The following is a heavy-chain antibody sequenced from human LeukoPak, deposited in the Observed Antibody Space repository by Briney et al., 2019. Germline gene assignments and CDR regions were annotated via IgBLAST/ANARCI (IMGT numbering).Heavy chain of an antibody. Sequence: SVTVSFTASAGTFTIYAISWVRQAPGQGLEWMGRIIPIFGTANYAQKFQGRVTITTDKSTSTDSMELSSLRSEDTAVYYCARQTAIAAAGRFDYWGQGTLVTVSS. CDR2: IIPIFGTA. CDR3: ARQTAIAAAGRFDY. V-gene: IGHV1-69*05. CDR1: AGTFTIYA. D-gene: IGHD6-13*01. J-gene: IGHJ4*02.